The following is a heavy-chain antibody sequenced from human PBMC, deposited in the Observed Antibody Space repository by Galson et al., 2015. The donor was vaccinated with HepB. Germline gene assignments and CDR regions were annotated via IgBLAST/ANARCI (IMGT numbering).Heavy chain of an antibody. CDR3: ARDIAVAGTGRFDY. Sequence: SLRLSCAASGFTFSSYSMNWVRQAPGKGLEWVSSISSSSSYIYYVDSVKGRFTISRDNAKNSLYLQMNSLRAEDTAVYYCARDIAVAGTGRFDYWGQGTLVTVSS. V-gene: IGHV3-21*01. CDR1: GFTFSSYS. CDR2: ISSSSSYI. J-gene: IGHJ4*02. D-gene: IGHD6-19*01.